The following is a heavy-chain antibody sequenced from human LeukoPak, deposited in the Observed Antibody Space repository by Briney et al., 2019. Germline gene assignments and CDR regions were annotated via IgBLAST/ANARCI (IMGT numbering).Heavy chain of an antibody. Sequence: ASVKVSCKASGYTFTSYYMHWVRQAPGQGLEWMGIINPSGGSTSYAQKFQGRVTITADESTSTAYMELSSLRSEDTAVYYCASNWRSPFDIWGQGTMVTVSS. J-gene: IGHJ3*02. V-gene: IGHV1-46*01. CDR3: ASNWRSPFDI. CDR1: GYTFTSYY. CDR2: INPSGGST. D-gene: IGHD1-20*01.